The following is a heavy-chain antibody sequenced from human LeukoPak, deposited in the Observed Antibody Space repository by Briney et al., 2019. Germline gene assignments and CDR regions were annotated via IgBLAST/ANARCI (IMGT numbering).Heavy chain of an antibody. CDR1: GFTFNNYA. V-gene: IGHV3-23*01. CDR2: ITGSGGRT. J-gene: IGHJ4*02. Sequence: GGSLRLSCAASGFTFNNYAMSWVRQAPGKGLEWVSTITGSGGRTYYADSVKGRFTISRDNSKNTLYLQMDSLRAEDTAVYYCAKPYGFCYWGQGTLVTVSS. CDR3: AKPYGFCY. D-gene: IGHD3/OR15-3a*01.